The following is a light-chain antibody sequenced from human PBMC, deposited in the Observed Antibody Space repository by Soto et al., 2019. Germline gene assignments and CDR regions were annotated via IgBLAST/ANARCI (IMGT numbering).Light chain of an antibody. CDR2: EGT. Sequence: QSALTQPASVSASPGQSITISCTGTSSNVGTYDLVSWYQHHPDKAPKLIIYEGTKRPSGISSRLSGSKSGNTASLTISGLQAEDDADYYCCSFAVGAALVFGGGTKVTVL. J-gene: IGLJ2*01. CDR1: SSNVGTYDL. V-gene: IGLV2-23*01. CDR3: CSFAVGAALV.